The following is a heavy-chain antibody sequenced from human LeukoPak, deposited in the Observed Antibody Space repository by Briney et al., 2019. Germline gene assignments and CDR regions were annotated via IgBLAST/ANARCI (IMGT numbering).Heavy chain of an antibody. J-gene: IGHJ5*02. V-gene: IGHV4-39*01. D-gene: IGHD3-9*01. Sequence: SETLSLTCTVSGGSISSSSYYWGWIRQPPGKGLEWIGSIYYSGSTYYNPSLKSRVTISVDTSKNQFSLKLSSVTAADTAVYYCARGGYDILTGYPNNWFDPWGQGTLVTVSS. CDR3: ARGGYDILTGYPNNWFDP. CDR1: GGSISSSSYY. CDR2: IYYSGST.